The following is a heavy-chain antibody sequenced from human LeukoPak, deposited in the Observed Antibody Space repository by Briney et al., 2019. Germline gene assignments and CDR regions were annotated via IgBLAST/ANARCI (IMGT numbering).Heavy chain of an antibody. CDR3: ASETTRQWLVTWTIDY. Sequence: GGSLRLSCAASGFTFSSYAMHWVRQAPGKGLEWVAVISYDGSNKYYAGSVKGRFTISRDNSKNTLYLQMNSLRAEDTAVYYCASETTRQWLVTWTIDYWGQGTLVTVSS. V-gene: IGHV3-30-3*01. CDR1: GFTFSSYA. J-gene: IGHJ4*02. CDR2: ISYDGSNK. D-gene: IGHD6-19*01.